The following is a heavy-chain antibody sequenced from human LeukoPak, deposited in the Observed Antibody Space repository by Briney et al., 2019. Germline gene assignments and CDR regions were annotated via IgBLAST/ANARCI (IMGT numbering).Heavy chain of an antibody. Sequence: GGSLRLSCAASGFTFTDYWMTWVRQVPGKGLEWVANIHKAGTESYYVDSVKGRFAISRDNAKNSLYLQLSSLRVDDTAVYYCARVGTWELQRVFDYWGQGTLVTVPS. J-gene: IGHJ4*02. CDR1: GFTFTDYW. CDR2: IHKAGTES. D-gene: IGHD1-26*01. CDR3: ARVGTWELQRVFDY. V-gene: IGHV3-7*01.